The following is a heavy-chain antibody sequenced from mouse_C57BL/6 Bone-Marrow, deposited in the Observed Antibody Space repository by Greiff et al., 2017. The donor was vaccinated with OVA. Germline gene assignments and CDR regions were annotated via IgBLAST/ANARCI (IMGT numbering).Heavy chain of an antibody. Sequence: VQLVESGAELVRPGTSVKMSCKASGYTFTNYWIGWAKQRPGHGLEWIGDIYPGGGYTNYNEKFKGKATLTADKSSSTAYMQFSSLTSEDSAIYYCARSGSRSWFAYWGQGTLVTVSA. J-gene: IGHJ3*01. CDR3: ARSGSRSWFAY. V-gene: IGHV1-63*01. CDR1: GYTFTNYW. CDR2: IYPGGGYT. D-gene: IGHD1-1*01.